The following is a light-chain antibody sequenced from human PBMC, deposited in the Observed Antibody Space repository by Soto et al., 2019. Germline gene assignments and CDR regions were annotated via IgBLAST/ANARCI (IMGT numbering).Light chain of an antibody. CDR3: SSYTTSGIPVV. CDR2: EVN. CDR1: SSDIGAYNY. V-gene: IGLV2-14*01. Sequence: QPVLTQPASVSGSPGQSITISCTGTSSDIGAYNYVSWYQHRPGKAPKLLIFEVNSRPAGLSNRFSGSKSGNTASLTISGLQAEDAGDYYCSSYTTSGIPVVFGGGTKLTVL. J-gene: IGLJ2*01.